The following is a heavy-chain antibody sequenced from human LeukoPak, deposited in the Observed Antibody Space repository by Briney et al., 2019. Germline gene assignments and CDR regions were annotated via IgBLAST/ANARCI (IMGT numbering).Heavy chain of an antibody. CDR1: GFTFSSYW. D-gene: IGHD3-10*01. V-gene: IGHV3-7*03. Sequence: GGSLRLSCAASGFTFSSYWMSWVRQAPGKGLEWVANIKQDGSEKYYVDSVKGRFTISRDNAKNSLYLQMNSLRAEDTAVYYCASPRLWFEANDAFDIWGQGTMVTVSS. CDR2: IKQDGSEK. CDR3: ASPRLWFEANDAFDI. J-gene: IGHJ3*02.